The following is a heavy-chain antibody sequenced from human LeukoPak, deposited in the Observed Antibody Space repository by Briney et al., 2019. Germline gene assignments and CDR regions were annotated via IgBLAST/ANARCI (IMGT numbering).Heavy chain of an antibody. CDR2: IYHSGST. Sequence: SENLSLTCTVSGGSISSGGYYWSWIRQPPGKGLEWIGYIYHSGSTYYNPSLKSRVTISVDRSKNQVSLKLSSVTAADTAVYYSARIPGGGYCSSTSCQEGNNWFDPWCQGTLVTVSS. V-gene: IGHV4-30-2*01. CDR1: GGSISSGGYY. D-gene: IGHD2-2*01. CDR3: ARIPGGGYCSSTSCQEGNNWFDP. J-gene: IGHJ5*02.